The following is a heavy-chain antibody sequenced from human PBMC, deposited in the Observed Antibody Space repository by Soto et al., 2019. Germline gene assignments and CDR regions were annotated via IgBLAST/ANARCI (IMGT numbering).Heavy chain of an antibody. CDR2: IYPGDSDT. V-gene: IGHV5-51*01. D-gene: IGHD6-25*01. J-gene: IGHJ6*02. CDR1: GYSFTSYW. CDR3: ARLQRDGMDV. Sequence: GXSLKISCKGSGYSFTSYWIAWVRQMPGKGLEWMGIIYPGDSDTRYSSSFQGQVTISADKSFNTAYLQWSSLKASDTAMYYCARLQRDGMDVWGQGTTATVSS.